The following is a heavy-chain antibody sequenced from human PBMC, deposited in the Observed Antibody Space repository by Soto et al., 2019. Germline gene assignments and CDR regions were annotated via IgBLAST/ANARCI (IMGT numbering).Heavy chain of an antibody. J-gene: IGHJ6*03. CDR2: IHYSGSS. V-gene: IGHV4-59*11. Sequence: SETLSLTCTVSGGSISSHYWTWIRQPPGEGLEWIGYIHYSGSSNYNPSLKSRVTISMDTSMNQFSLKLTSVTAADTAVYYCARTYDDFWSGQYYCYLDGWGKGTSVTVSS. CDR3: ARTYDDFWSGQYYCYLDG. CDR1: GGSISSHY. D-gene: IGHD3-3*01.